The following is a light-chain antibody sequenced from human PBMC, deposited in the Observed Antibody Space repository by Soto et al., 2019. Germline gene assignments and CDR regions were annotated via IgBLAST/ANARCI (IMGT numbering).Light chain of an antibody. J-gene: IGLJ2*01. Sequence: QSALTQPASVSGSPGQSITISCTGTSSDIGDTNYVSWYQHHPGKAPKLIIYDVSNRPSGVSSRLSGSKSGNTASLTISGLQAEDEADYYCSSYTTSVTLVFGGGTKLTVL. CDR2: DVS. V-gene: IGLV2-14*03. CDR1: SSDIGDTNY. CDR3: SSYTTSVTLV.